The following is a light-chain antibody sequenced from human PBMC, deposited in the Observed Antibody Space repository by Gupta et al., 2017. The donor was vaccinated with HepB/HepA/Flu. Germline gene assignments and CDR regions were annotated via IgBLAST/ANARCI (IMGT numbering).Light chain of an antibody. CDR2: DAS. Sequence: EIVLTQSPATLSLSPGERATLSCRASQSVSSYLAWYQQKPGQAPRLLLYDASNRATGIPARFSGSGSGTDFTLTISSLEPEDFAVYYCQQRSNWPITFGQGTRLESK. CDR3: QQRSNWPIT. J-gene: IGKJ5*01. CDR1: QSVSSY. V-gene: IGKV3-11*01.